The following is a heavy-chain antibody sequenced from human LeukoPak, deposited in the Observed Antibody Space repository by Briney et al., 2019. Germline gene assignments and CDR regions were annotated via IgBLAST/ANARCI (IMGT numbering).Heavy chain of an antibody. CDR1: GFTVSSNY. Sequence: GGSLRLSCAASGFTVSSNYMSWVRQAPGKGLERVSVIYSGGSTYYADSVKGRFTISRDNSKNTLYLQMNSLRAEDTAVYYCARIGCSGGSCYWYYFDYWGQGTLVTVSS. CDR3: ARIGCSGGSCYWYYFDY. D-gene: IGHD2-15*01. V-gene: IGHV3-53*01. CDR2: IYSGGST. J-gene: IGHJ4*02.